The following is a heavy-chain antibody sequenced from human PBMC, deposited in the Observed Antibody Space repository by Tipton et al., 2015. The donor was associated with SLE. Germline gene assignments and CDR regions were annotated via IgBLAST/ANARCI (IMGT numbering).Heavy chain of an antibody. CDR2: IGWDSAYI. Sequence: SLRLSCAASGFSFDDYAMHWVRQAPGKGLEWVSGIGWDSAYIAYADSIEGRFTISRDNSKNTLYLQMDSLRAEDTAVYYCAKGGYYENWGQGTLVTVSS. D-gene: IGHD3-22*01. V-gene: IGHV3-9*01. CDR3: AKGGYYEN. CDR1: GFSFDDYA. J-gene: IGHJ1*01.